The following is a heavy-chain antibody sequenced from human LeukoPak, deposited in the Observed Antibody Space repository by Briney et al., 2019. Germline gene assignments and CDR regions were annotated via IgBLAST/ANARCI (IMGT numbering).Heavy chain of an antibody. J-gene: IGHJ4*02. Sequence: SETLSLTCAVYGGSFSGYYWSWIRQPPGKGLEWIGEINHSGSTNHNPSLKSRITISVDTSKNQFSLKLSSVTAADTAVYYCARRYYDNSGYFGYWGQGTLVTVSS. CDR3: ARRYYDNSGYFGY. V-gene: IGHV4-34*01. D-gene: IGHD3-22*01. CDR1: GGSFSGYY. CDR2: INHSGST.